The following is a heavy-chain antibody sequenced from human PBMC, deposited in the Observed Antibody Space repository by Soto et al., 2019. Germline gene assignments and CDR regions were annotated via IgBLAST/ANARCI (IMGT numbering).Heavy chain of an antibody. J-gene: IGHJ6*02. V-gene: IGHV1-18*04. CDR2: ISAYNGDT. Sequence: DPVKVSCQASGYTFTSFGISWVRQAPGQGLEWMGRISAYNGDTNYAQKLQGSVPMTTDPSTGTAYMGLRSVRSDDTAVYYCARGIPRYCSRATCYQELLYSGMDVWGQGTTVTVSS. CDR1: GYTFTSFG. D-gene: IGHD2-2*01. CDR3: ARGIPRYCSRATCYQELLYSGMDV.